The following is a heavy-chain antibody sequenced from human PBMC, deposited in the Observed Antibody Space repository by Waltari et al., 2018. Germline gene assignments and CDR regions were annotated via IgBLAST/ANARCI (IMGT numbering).Heavy chain of an antibody. CDR3: ARDRISGWPPDY. Sequence: VQLVESGGGLVQPGGSLRLSCATSGFTFNVYWMYWFRQAPGKGLEWVSSISGSSSNTYYPDSVQGRFTISRDNAKNTLYLQMNSLGAEDTAVYYCARDRISGWPPDYWGQGVLVTVSS. D-gene: IGHD6-19*01. V-gene: IGHV3-11*06. J-gene: IGHJ4*02. CDR1: GFTFNVYW. CDR2: ISGSSSNT.